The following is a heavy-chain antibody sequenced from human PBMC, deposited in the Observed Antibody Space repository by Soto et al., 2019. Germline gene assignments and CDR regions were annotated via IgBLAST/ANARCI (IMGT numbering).Heavy chain of an antibody. D-gene: IGHD3-22*01. Sequence: PSETLSLTCTVSGGSISSSSYYWGWIRQPPGKGLEWIGSIYYSGSTYYNPSLKSRVTISVDTSKNQFSLKLSSVTVADTAVYYCASRPDRIVVVTKYFDYWGQGTLVTVSS. V-gene: IGHV4-39*01. CDR3: ASRPDRIVVVTKYFDY. CDR1: GGSISSSSYY. CDR2: IYYSGST. J-gene: IGHJ4*02.